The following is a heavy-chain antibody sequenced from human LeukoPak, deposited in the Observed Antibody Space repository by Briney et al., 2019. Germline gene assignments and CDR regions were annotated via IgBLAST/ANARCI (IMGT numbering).Heavy chain of an antibody. V-gene: IGHV3-30-3*01. CDR3: ARDRGNN. Sequence: PGGSLRLSCAASGFTFSSYAMHWVRQAPGKGLEWVAVISYDGSNKYYADSVKGRFTISRDNSENTLYLQMNSLRAEDTAVYYCARDRGNNWGQGTLVTVSS. CDR2: ISYDGSNK. CDR1: GFTFSSYA. D-gene: IGHD3-10*01. J-gene: IGHJ4*02.